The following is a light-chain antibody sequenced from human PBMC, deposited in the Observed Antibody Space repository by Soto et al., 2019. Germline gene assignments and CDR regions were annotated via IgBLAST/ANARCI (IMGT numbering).Light chain of an antibody. V-gene: IGLV1-51*01. CDR1: SSNIGNNY. CDR3: GTWDSSLSAGV. Sequence: QSALTQPPSVSAAPGQKVTISCTGSSSNIGNNYVSWYQQVPGTAPKLLIYDNNKRPSGIPDQFSGSKSGTSATLGITGLQTGDEADYYCGTWDSSLSAGVFGGGTKVTVL. J-gene: IGLJ2*01. CDR2: DNN.